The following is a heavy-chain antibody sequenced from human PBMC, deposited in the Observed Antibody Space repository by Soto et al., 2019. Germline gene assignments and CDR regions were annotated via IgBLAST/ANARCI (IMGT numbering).Heavy chain of an antibody. CDR2: IYPTDSET. CDR3: ARPFSHQSERDY. Sequence: EVHLVQSGAEVKKPGESLRISCKGSGYSFNNYWIGWARQRPGKGLEWLGAIYPTDSETRYSPSFQAQVTISADKSMTTAYLEWGSLRASDTAIYYCARPFSHQSERDYWGQGTQVTVSS. D-gene: IGHD2-2*01. J-gene: IGHJ4*02. CDR1: GYSFNNYW. V-gene: IGHV5-51*03.